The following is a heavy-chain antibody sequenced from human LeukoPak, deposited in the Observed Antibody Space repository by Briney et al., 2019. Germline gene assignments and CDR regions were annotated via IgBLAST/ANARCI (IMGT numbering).Heavy chain of an antibody. Sequence: PSETLSLTCAVYGGSFSGYYWSWIRQPPGKGLEWLGEINHSGSTNYNPSLKSRVTISVDTSKNQFSLKLSSVTAADTAVYYCATRQSYHGSGRCHFAYWGQGGLV. CDR2: INHSGST. CDR3: ATRQSYHGSGRCHFAY. D-gene: IGHD3-10*01. J-gene: IGHJ4*03. CDR1: GGSFSGYY. V-gene: IGHV4-34*01.